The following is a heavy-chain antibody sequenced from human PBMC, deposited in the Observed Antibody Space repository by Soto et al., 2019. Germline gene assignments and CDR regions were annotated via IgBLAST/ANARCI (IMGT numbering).Heavy chain of an antibody. V-gene: IGHV1-69*13. CDR1: GSTFRSYA. Sequence: GXSGNVSCTCTGSTFRSYASGLVRQALGQGLEWMGGIMPIFGTANYAQKFQGRVTITADESTSTAYMELSSLRSEDTAVYYCARGYVAARYFDDWAQGTLVTVSS. J-gene: IGHJ4*02. CDR2: IMPIFGTA. D-gene: IGHD6-6*01. CDR3: ARGYVAARYFDD.